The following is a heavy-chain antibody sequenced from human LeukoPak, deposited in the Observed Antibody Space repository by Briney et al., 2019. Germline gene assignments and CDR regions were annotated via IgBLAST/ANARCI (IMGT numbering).Heavy chain of an antibody. Sequence: SVKVSCKASGGTFSSYAISWVRQAPGQGLEWMGRIIPIFGIANYAQKFQGRVTITADKSTSTAYMELSSLRSEDTAVYYCARDVRGGITNDPWGQGTLVTVSS. CDR3: ARDVRGGITNDP. D-gene: IGHD3-3*01. J-gene: IGHJ5*02. CDR2: IIPIFGIA. V-gene: IGHV1-69*04. CDR1: GGTFSSYA.